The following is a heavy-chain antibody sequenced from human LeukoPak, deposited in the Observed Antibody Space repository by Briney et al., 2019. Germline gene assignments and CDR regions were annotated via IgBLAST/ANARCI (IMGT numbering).Heavy chain of an antibody. D-gene: IGHD1-26*01. CDR1: GGSISRYY. CDR2: IYTSGST. Sequence: SETLSLTCTVSGGSISRYYWSWIRQPPGKGLEWIGYIYTSGSTNYNPSLKSRVTISVDTSKNQFSLKLSSVTAADTAVYYCARDSGSYIDYWGQGTLVTVSS. J-gene: IGHJ4*02. V-gene: IGHV4-4*09. CDR3: ARDSGSYIDY.